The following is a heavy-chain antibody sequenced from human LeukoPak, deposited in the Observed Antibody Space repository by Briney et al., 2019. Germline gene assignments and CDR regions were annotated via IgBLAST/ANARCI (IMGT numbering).Heavy chain of an antibody. CDR3: ARRHYYDSSGYYGY. V-gene: IGHV1-2*02. J-gene: IGHJ4*02. Sequence: ASVKVSCKASGYTFTGYYMHWVRQAPGQGLEWMGWINPKSGGPNYARKFEGRVTMTRDTSISTAYMEQSTLRSDDTAVYYCARRHYYDSSGYYGYWGQGTLVTVSS. CDR2: INPKSGGP. D-gene: IGHD3-22*01. CDR1: GYTFTGYY.